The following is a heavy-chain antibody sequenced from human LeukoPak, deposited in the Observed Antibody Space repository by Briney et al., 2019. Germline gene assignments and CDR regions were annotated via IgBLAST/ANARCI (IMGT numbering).Heavy chain of an antibody. CDR2: IYHSGST. J-gene: IGHJ3*02. Sequence: SETLSLTCAVSGYSISSGYYWGWIRQPPGNGLEWIGSIYHSGSTYYNPSLKSRVTISVDTSKNQFSLKLSSVTAADTAVYYCARLASITIFGVVIRGAFDIWGQGTMVTVSS. CDR3: ARLASITIFGVVIRGAFDI. V-gene: IGHV4-38-2*01. D-gene: IGHD3-3*01. CDR1: GYSISSGYY.